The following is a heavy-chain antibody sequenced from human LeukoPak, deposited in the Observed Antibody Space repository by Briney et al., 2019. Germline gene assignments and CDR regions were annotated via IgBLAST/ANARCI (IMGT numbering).Heavy chain of an antibody. D-gene: IGHD6-13*01. Sequence: GGSLRLSCAASGFTFSRSWMSWVRQAPGKGLEWVANIKQDGREKYYVDSVKGRFAISRDNAKNSLYLQMNSLRDEDTAVYYCARARRYRSSWYHDYWGQGSLVTVSS. CDR1: GFTFSRSW. CDR3: ARARRYRSSWYHDY. CDR2: IKQDGREK. V-gene: IGHV3-7*02. J-gene: IGHJ4*02.